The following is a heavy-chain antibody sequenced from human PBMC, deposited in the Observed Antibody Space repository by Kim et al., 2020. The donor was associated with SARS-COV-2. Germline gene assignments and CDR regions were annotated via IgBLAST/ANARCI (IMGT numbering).Heavy chain of an antibody. CDR3: ARDGAGIVGPTSPAY. J-gene: IGHJ4*01. V-gene: IGHV3-30*04. CDR1: GFTFSSYA. Sequence: GGSLRLSCAASGFTFSSYAMHWVRQAPGKGLEWVAVISYDGSNKYYADSVKGRFTISRDNSKNTLYLQMNSLRAEDTAVYYCARDGAGIVGPTSPAYWS. CDR2: ISYDGSNK. D-gene: IGHD1-26*01.